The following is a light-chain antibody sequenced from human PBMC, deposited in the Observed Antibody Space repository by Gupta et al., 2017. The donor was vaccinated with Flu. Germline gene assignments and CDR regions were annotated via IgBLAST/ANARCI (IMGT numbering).Light chain of an antibody. CDR1: QPISGF. V-gene: IGKV1-39*01. J-gene: IGKJ2*01. CDR3: QQTYSTPFT. CDR2: VAS. Sequence: DIRMTQSPSSLSVSIGDRITITCRTSQPISGFLNWYQHKPGKAPKLLIYVASTLQSGVPSRFSGSGSGTDFTLTISSLQPEDFATYYCQQTYSTPFTFGHGTRVEIK.